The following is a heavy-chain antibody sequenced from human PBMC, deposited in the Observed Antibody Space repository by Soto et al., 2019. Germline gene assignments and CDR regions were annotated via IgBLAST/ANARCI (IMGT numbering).Heavy chain of an antibody. D-gene: IGHD2-2*01. CDR1: GGSISSGGYY. J-gene: IGHJ4*02. V-gene: IGHV4-61*08. CDR3: ARGRGFCSSTSCRGYFDY. Sequence: PSETLSLTCNVSGGSISSGGYYWSWIRQLPGKGLEWIGYIYYNGKTNYDASVKSRVSMSVDTSKNQFSLKLTSVTAADTAVYSCARGRGFCSSTSCRGYFDYWGQGILVTVSS. CDR2: IYYNGKT.